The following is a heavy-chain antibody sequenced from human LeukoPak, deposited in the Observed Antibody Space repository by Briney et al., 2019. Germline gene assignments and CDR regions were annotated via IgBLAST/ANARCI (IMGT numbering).Heavy chain of an antibody. Sequence: SGPTLVKPTQTLTLTCTFSGFSLSTSGVGVGWIRQPPGKALEWLALIYWDDDKRYSPSLKSRLTITKDTSKNQVVLTMTNMDPVDTATYYCAHRLVDRTGGYGAFDIWAKGQWSPSLQ. J-gene: IGHJ3*02. D-gene: IGHD3-22*01. V-gene: IGHV2-5*02. CDR3: AHRLVDRTGGYGAFDI. CDR1: GFSLSTSGVG. CDR2: IYWDDDK.